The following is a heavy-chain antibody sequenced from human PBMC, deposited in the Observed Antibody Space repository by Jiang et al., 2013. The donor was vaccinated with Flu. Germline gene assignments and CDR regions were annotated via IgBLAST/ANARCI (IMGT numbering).Heavy chain of an antibody. CDR3: ATLRGSSYDTYLADY. CDR1: GFSFSYYA. V-gene: IGHV3-30*02. J-gene: IGHJ4*02. D-gene: IGHD3-9*01. Sequence: PGGSLRLSCAASGFSFSYYAMYWVRQAPGKELEWVASIRFDGSEKYYAESVKGRFTISRDNSKNILYLQMNSLRGDDTSVYYCATLRGSSYDTYLADYWGQGILVSVSS. CDR2: IRFDGSEK.